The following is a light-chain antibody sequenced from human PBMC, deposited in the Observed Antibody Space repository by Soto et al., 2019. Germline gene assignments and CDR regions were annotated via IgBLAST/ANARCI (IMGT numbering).Light chain of an antibody. Sequence: QSVLTQPASVSGSPGQSITISCTGTSSDVGGYNYVSWYQHHPGKAPKVIIYEVSNRPSGVSNRFSGSKSGDTASLTISGLQADDEADYYCSSFTNTIPLEVFGGGTKLTVL. V-gene: IGLV2-14*01. J-gene: IGLJ3*02. CDR2: EVS. CDR1: SSDVGGYNY. CDR3: SSFTNTIPLEV.